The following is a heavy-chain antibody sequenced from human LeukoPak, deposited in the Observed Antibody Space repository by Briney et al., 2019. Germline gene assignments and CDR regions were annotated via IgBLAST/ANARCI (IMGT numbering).Heavy chain of an antibody. J-gene: IGHJ6*02. Sequence: PSETLSLTCTVSGGSISSGDYYWSWIRQPPGKGLEWIGYIYSSGSTYYNPSLKSRVTISVDTSKNQFSLKLSSVTAADTAVYYCATKYYYDSSGYYYYYGMDVWGQGTTVTVSS. V-gene: IGHV4-30-4*01. D-gene: IGHD3-22*01. CDR3: ATKYYYDSSGYYYYYGMDV. CDR1: GGSISSGDYY. CDR2: IYSSGST.